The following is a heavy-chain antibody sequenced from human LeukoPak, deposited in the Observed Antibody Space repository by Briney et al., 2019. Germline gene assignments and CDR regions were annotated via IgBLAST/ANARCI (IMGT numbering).Heavy chain of an antibody. J-gene: IGHJ4*02. V-gene: IGHV1-18*04. D-gene: IGHD5-12*01. CDR1: GYILANYG. Sequence: ACVKVSRKASGYILANYGFSCAPDASAQGLEGRGWNSADNHNTKYAQKFKERVTMTEDRSTSTVYMELRSLRSDDTAVYYCARDRRGYSAYDGEGFDYWGQGTLVTVSS. CDR3: ARDRRGYSAYDGEGFDY. CDR2: NSADNHNT.